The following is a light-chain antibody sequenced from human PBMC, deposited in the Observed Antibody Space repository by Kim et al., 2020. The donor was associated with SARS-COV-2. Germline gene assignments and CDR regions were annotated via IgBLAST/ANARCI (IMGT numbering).Light chain of an antibody. V-gene: IGLV3-9*01. CDR3: QVWDSSTVV. CDR2: RDS. Sequence: SVALGQTARITCGGNNSGSKNVHWYQQKPGQAPVLVIYRDSNRPSGIPERFSGSNSGNTATLTISRAQAGDEADYYCQVWDSSTVVFGGGTKLTVL. CDR1: NSGSKN. J-gene: IGLJ2*01.